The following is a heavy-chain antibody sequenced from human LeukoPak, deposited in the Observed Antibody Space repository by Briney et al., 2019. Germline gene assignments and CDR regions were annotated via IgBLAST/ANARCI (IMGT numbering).Heavy chain of an antibody. CDR2: IQYSGST. Sequence: PSETLSLTCTVSGASVSGVSFYGNWIRQPPGKGLQYIGYIQYSGSTNYNPSLKSRVTMSVDTSKNQFSLKLGSVTAADTAVYYCARYYDSSGYWSTPHFDYWGQGTLVTVSS. J-gene: IGHJ4*02. D-gene: IGHD3-22*01. V-gene: IGHV4-61*01. CDR1: GASVSGVSFY. CDR3: ARYYDSSGYWSTPHFDY.